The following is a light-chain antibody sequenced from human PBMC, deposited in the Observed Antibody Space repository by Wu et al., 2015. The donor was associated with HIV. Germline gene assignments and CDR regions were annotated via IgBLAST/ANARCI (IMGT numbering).Light chain of an antibody. J-gene: IGKJ5*01. CDR1: QSVNSF. Sequence: EIVLTQSPDTLSLSPGERATLSCRASQSVNSFLAWYQQKPGQAPRLLIYDASNRASGIPARFSASGSGTDFTLTITRLEPEDFAVYYCQQYGSSPITFGQGTRLEIK. CDR2: DAS. CDR3: QQYGSSPIT. V-gene: IGKV3-20*01.